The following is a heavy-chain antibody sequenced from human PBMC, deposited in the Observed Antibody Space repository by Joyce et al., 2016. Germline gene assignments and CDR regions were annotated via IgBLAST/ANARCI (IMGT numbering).Heavy chain of an antibody. J-gene: IGHJ5*01. D-gene: IGHD5-12*01. CDR1: GGSISSAHW. V-gene: IGHV4-4*02. Sequence: QVQLQESGPGLVKPSGTLSLTCAVSGGSISSAHWWSWVRQPPGKGLEWIGEIYLDGSTTYNPSLKSRVTISVDKSKNQLSLKMNSVTAADTAVYYCARNGAYSQGSWGQGTLVTVSS. CDR3: ARNGAYSQGS. CDR2: IYLDGST.